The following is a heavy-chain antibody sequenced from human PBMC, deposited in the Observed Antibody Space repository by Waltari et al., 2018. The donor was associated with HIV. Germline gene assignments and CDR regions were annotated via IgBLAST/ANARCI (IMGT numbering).Heavy chain of an antibody. CDR3: ASSTLFGVVTGY. CDR1: GGSISSSTYY. J-gene: IGHJ4*02. V-gene: IGHV4-39*01. Sequence: QLQLQESGPGLVKPSVTLSLTCPVSGGSISSSTYYWGWIRQPPGKGLEWIGNIYYSGSTYYNPSLKSRVTISVDTSKNQFSLILSSVTAADTAVYYCASSTLFGVVTGYWGQGTLVTVST. D-gene: IGHD3-3*01. CDR2: IYYSGST.